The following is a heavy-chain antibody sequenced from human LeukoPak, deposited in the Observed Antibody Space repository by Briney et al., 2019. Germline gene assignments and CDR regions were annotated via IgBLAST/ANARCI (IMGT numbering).Heavy chain of an antibody. CDR2: ISSGDSNI. CDR3: ARVGGDPHYYYGMDV. V-gene: IGHV3-48*03. CDR1: GLILYRYD. J-gene: IGHJ6*02. Sequence: GGPLTLPCTASGLILYRYDTQGLPHAPGVGRVWVIYISSGDSNILYAHPEKGSFNISRDNDKNTLYLQKNSLRADDTAVYYCARVGGDPHYYYGMDVWGQGTTVTVSS. D-gene: IGHD3-10*01.